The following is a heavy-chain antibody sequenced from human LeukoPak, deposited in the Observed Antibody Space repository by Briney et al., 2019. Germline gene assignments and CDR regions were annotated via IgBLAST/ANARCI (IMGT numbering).Heavy chain of an antibody. Sequence: SETLSLTCTVSGGSISSYYWSWIRQPAGKGLEWIGRIYTSGSTNYNPSLESRVTISVDTSKNQFSLKLSSVTAADTAVYYCARDYVWGSYRYFDYWGQGTLVTVSS. J-gene: IGHJ4*02. D-gene: IGHD3-16*02. CDR1: GGSISSYY. CDR3: ARDYVWGSYRYFDY. V-gene: IGHV4-4*07. CDR2: IYTSGST.